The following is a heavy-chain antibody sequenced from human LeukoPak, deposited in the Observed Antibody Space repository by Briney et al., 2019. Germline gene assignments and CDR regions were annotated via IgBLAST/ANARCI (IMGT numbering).Heavy chain of an antibody. J-gene: IGHJ4*02. Sequence: SETLSLTCTVSGGSISSYYWSWIRQPPGKGLEWIGYIYYSGSTNYNPSLKGRVTISVDTSKNQFSLKLSSVTAADTAVYYCARSYYDYVWGPFDYWGQGTLVTVSS. CDR2: IYYSGST. CDR3: ARSYYDYVWGPFDY. V-gene: IGHV4-59*01. CDR1: GGSISSYY. D-gene: IGHD3-16*01.